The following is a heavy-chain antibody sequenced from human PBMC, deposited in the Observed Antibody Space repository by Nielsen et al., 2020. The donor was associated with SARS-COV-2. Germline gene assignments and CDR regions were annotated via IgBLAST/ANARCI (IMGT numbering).Heavy chain of an antibody. D-gene: IGHD1-26*01. J-gene: IGHJ4*02. CDR3: AKDGEGGSYPGY. Sequence: GGSLRLSCAASGFTFSSYGMHWVRQAPGRGLEWVAVISYDGSNKYYADSVKGRLTISRDNSKNTLYLQMNSLRAEDTAVYYCAKDGEGGSYPGYWGQGTLVTVSS. V-gene: IGHV3-30*18. CDR2: ISYDGSNK. CDR1: GFTFSSYG.